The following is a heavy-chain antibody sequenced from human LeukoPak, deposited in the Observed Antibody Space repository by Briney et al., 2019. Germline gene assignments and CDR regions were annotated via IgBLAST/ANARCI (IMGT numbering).Heavy chain of an antibody. J-gene: IGHJ4*02. CDR3: AKDFSSLRYSLDY. CDR2: ISGSGGST. Sequence: PGGSLRLSCAASGFTFSSYGMSWVRQAPGKGLEWVSVISGSGGSTYYADSVKGRFTISRDNSKNTLYLQMNSLRAEDTAVYYCAKDFSSLRYSLDYWGQGTLVTVSS. V-gene: IGHV3-23*01. CDR1: GFTFSSYG. D-gene: IGHD3-9*01.